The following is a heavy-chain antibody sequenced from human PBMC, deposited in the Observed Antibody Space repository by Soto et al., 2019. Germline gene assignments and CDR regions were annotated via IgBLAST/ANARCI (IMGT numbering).Heavy chain of an antibody. CDR3: AKFYCSGGSCYSYFDY. D-gene: IGHD2-15*01. J-gene: IGHJ4*02. CDR1: GFTFSSYA. Sequence: PGGSLRLSCAASGFTFSSYAMSWVRQAPGKGLEWVSAISGSGGSTYYADSVKGRFTISRDNSKNTLYLQMNSLRAEDTAVYYCAKFYCSGGSCYSYFDYWGQGTLVTVPS. CDR2: ISGSGGST. V-gene: IGHV3-23*01.